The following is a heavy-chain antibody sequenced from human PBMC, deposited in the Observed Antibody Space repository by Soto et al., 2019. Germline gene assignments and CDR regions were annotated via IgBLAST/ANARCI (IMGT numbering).Heavy chain of an antibody. CDR3: AGEIAVAGGGAFDS. Sequence: EVQLVESGGGLVQPGGSLRLSCAASGFTFSSDSMNWVRQAPGKGLEWVSYISSSSSTIYYAASVKGRITISRDNASNSLYLPTNSLRAEDPAVYYCAGEIAVAGGGAFDSWGQGAMVTVSS. D-gene: IGHD6-19*01. CDR2: ISSSSSTI. V-gene: IGHV3-48*01. J-gene: IGHJ3*02. CDR1: GFTFSSDS.